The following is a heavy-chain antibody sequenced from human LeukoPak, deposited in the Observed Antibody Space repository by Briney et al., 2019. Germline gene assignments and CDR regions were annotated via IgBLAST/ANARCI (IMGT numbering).Heavy chain of an antibody. CDR3: TTIKRGDIFGYFDF. CDR2: VFDSGRT. J-gene: IGHJ4*02. V-gene: IGHV4-59*11. D-gene: IGHD5-18*01. Sequence: PSETLSLTCTVSDGSMTTHHWNWIRQTPRKGLEWIGYVFDSGRTKVNPSLTSRVTLSTDTSKNQLSLRLSSVTAADTAVYYCTTIKRGDIFGYFDFWGQGILVTVSS. CDR1: DGSMTTHH.